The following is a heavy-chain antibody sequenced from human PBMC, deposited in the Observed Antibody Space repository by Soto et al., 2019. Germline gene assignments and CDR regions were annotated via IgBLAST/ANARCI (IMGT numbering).Heavy chain of an antibody. J-gene: IGHJ4*02. CDR3: ARDRGYSGYDWSPPFEY. CDR2: INAGNGNK. CDR1: GYTFTSYA. Sequence: ASVKVSCKASGYTFTSYAMHWFRQAPGQRLEWMGWINAGNGNKKYSQKFQGRVTITRDTSASTAYMELSSPRSEDTAVYYCARDRGYSGYDWSPPFEYWGQGTMVTVSS. D-gene: IGHD5-12*01. V-gene: IGHV1-3*01.